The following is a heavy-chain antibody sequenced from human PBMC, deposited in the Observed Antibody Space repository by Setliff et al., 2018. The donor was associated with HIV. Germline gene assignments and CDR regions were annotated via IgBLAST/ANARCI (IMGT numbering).Heavy chain of an antibody. CDR2: IIPMFTTA. Sequence: GASVKVSCKASGGTFSSYALSWVRQAPGQGLEWMGGIIPMFTTANYAQKFQGRVTITADESTSTAYMELSSLRSEDTAVYYCARIGSDTGNKEHYHHYMDVWGKGTTVTVSS. J-gene: IGHJ6*03. V-gene: IGHV1-69*13. D-gene: IGHD5-18*01. CDR3: ARIGSDTGNKEHYHHYMDV. CDR1: GGTFSSYA.